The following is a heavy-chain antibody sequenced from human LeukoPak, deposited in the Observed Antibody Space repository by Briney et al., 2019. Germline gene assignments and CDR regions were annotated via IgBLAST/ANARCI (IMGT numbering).Heavy chain of an antibody. J-gene: IGHJ4*02. CDR2: IYSSGRP. Sequence: SQTLSLICTVSGGSLNSGSYFWRWIRKPAGKGLERIGCIYSSGRPHYNPSLKSRVTISVDTAQNHFSLKLSSVTAADTAVYYCARGSGSGWYRFYFDYWGQGILVADSS. D-gene: IGHD6-19*01. V-gene: IGHV4-61*02. CDR1: GGSLNSGSYF. CDR3: ARGSGSGWYRFYFDY.